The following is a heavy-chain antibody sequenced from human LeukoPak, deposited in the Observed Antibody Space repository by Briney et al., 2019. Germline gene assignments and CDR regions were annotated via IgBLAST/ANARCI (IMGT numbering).Heavy chain of an antibody. Sequence: KPSETLSLTCTVSGGSISSYYWSWIRQPAGKGLEWIGRIYTSGSTNYNPSLKSRVTMSVDTSKNQFSLKLSSVTAADTAVYYCARVSAWSSTSHSTYGMDVWGQGTTVTVSS. V-gene: IGHV4-4*07. D-gene: IGHD2-2*01. CDR1: GGSISSYY. J-gene: IGHJ6*02. CDR3: ARVSAWSSTSHSTYGMDV. CDR2: IYTSGST.